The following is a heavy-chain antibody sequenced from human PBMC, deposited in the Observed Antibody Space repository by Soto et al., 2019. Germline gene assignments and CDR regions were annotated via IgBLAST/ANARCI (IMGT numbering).Heavy chain of an antibody. Sequence: QVQLQESGPGLVKPSEILSLTCTVSGGSISSYYWSWIRQPPGKGLEWIGYIYYSGSTNYNPSLKSRVTISVDTSKNQFSLKLSSVTAADTAVYYCARNYGGNVDYWGQGTLVTVSS. D-gene: IGHD4-17*01. CDR3: ARNYGGNVDY. CDR2: IYYSGST. V-gene: IGHV4-59*08. CDR1: GGSISSYY. J-gene: IGHJ4*02.